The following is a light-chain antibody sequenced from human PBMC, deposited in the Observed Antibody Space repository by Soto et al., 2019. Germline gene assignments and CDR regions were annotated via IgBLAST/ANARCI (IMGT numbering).Light chain of an antibody. CDR2: VAS. CDR1: QGISNY. J-gene: IGKJ1*01. Sequence: DIQMTQSPSSLSASVGDRVTITCRASQGISNYLAWYQQQPGKVPKLLIYVASTLQSGVPSRSSGSGSGTDFTLTISSLQPEDVATYYCQKYNSAPWTCGQGTKVEIK. V-gene: IGKV1-27*01. CDR3: QKYNSAPWT.